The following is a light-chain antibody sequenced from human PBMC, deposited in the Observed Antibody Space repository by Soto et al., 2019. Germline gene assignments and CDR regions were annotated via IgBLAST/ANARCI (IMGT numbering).Light chain of an antibody. CDR2: EVS. CDR1: SSDVGGYNY. CDR3: SSCAGSNKLL. Sequence: QSVLTRPPSASGSPGQSVTISCTGTSSDVGGYNYVSWYQQYPGKAPKLMIYEVSKRPLGVPDRFSGSKSGNTASLTVSGLQAEDEASYYCSSCAGSNKLLFGGGTKVTVL. V-gene: IGLV2-8*01. J-gene: IGLJ2*01.